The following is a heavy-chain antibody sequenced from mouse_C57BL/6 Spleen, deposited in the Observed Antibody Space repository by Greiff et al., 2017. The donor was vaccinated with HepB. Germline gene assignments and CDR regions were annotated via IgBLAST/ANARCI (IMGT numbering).Heavy chain of an antibody. Sequence: QVQLQQSGAELMKPGASVKLSCKATGYTFTGYWIEWVKQRPGHGLEWIGEILPGSGSTNYTKKFKGKATFTADTSSNTAYMQLSSLTTEDSAIYYCARKVDSHYPDYWGQGTTLTVSS. D-gene: IGHD1-1*02. CDR3: ARKVDSHYPDY. CDR1: GYTFTGYW. V-gene: IGHV1-9*01. CDR2: ILPGSGST. J-gene: IGHJ2*01.